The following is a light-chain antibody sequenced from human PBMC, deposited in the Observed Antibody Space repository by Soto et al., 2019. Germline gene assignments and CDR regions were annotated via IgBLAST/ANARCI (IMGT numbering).Light chain of an antibody. Sequence: QSVLTQPASVSGSPGQSITMSCTGTSSDVGGYDYVSWYQQHPGEVPKLIIFEVSSRPAWISNRFSASKSGNTASLTISGLQAEDEADYYCSSYTTSSSYVFGTGTKVT. V-gene: IGLV2-14*01. CDR3: SSYTTSSSYV. CDR2: EVS. CDR1: SSDVGGYDY. J-gene: IGLJ1*01.